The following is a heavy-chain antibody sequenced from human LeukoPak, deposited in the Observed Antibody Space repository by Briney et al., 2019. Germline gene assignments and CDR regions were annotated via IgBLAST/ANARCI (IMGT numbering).Heavy chain of an antibody. CDR3: ARDQGDYPYYYGMDV. J-gene: IGHJ6*02. Sequence: SVKVSCKASGGTFSSYAISWVRQAPGQGLEWMGGIIPIFGTANYAQKFQGRVTITADESTSTAYMELSSLRSEDTDVYYCARDQGDYPYYYGMDVWGQGTTVTVSS. CDR1: GGTFSSYA. V-gene: IGHV1-69*01. CDR2: IIPIFGTA. D-gene: IGHD4-17*01.